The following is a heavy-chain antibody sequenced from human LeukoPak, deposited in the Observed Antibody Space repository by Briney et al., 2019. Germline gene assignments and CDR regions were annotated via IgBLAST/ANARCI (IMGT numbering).Heavy chain of an antibody. D-gene: IGHD6-19*01. Sequence: SETLSLTCTVSGGSISSYYWSWIRQPPGKGLEWIGYIYYSGSTNYNPSLKSRVTISVDTSKNQFSLKLSSVTAADTAVYYCARGYSSGWYSNYYYYYYMDVWGKGTTVTISS. V-gene: IGHV4-59*01. CDR2: IYYSGST. J-gene: IGHJ6*03. CDR3: ARGYSSGWYSNYYYYYYMDV. CDR1: GGSISSYY.